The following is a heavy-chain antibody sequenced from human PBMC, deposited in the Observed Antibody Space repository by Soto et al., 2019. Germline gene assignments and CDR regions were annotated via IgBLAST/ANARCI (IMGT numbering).Heavy chain of an antibody. CDR1: GFMFDNYA. V-gene: IGHV3-23*01. CDR2: ISGSGHAT. CDR3: AKGRYFDSSGGCANY. D-gene: IGHD3-22*01. J-gene: IGHJ4*02. Sequence: EVRLLESGGGSVPPGASARLSCLTSGFMFDNYAMSWVRQSPARGLEWVAAISGSGHATYYTQSVRGRFTISRDKSKKTVFLQMNNLRTEHTAIYYCAKGRYFDSSGGCANYWGLGTLVTVSS.